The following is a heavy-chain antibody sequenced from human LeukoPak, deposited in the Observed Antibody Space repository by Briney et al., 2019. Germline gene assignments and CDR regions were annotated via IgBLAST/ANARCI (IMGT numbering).Heavy chain of an antibody. D-gene: IGHD5-24*01. Sequence: PGRSLRLSCEVSGFTSGFTFSRSWMAWVRQAPGKGLEWVANIKEDGSAKNYVDSVRGRFTIFRDNAKKSLYLQMNSLRAEDTAVYYCARDFSFQQFDVWGKGTTVTVSS. CDR3: ARDFSFQQFDV. CDR2: IKEDGSAK. CDR1: GFTFSRSW. V-gene: IGHV3-7*01. J-gene: IGHJ6*04.